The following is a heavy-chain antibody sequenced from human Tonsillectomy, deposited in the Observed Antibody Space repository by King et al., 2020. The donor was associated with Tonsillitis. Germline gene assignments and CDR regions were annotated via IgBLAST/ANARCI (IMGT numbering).Heavy chain of an antibody. CDR2: ISYDGTNK. CDR3: ARDRGSWVLDIDY. V-gene: IGHV3-30*04. J-gene: IGHJ4*02. D-gene: IGHD1-26*01. CDR1: GFTFRNYA. Sequence: VQLVESGGGVVQPGRSLRLSCAASGFTFRNYAMHWVRQAPGKGLEWGAIISYDGTNKFYADSVKGRFTISRDSSKNTLYLQMNSLRAEDTAVYYCARDRGSWVLDIDYWGQGSLVTVSS.